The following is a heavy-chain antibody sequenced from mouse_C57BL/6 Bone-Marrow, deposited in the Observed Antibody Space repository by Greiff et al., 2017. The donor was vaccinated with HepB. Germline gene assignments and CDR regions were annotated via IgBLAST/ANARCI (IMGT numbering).Heavy chain of an antibody. CDR2: IYPGDGDT. D-gene: IGHD1-1*01. CDR3: ARSRYYGSSWYFDY. Sequence: QVQLKESGPELVKPGASVKISCKASGYAFSSSWMNWVKQRPGKGLEWIGRIYPGDGDTNYNGKFKGKATLTADKSSSTAYMQLSSLTSEDSAVYFCARSRYYGSSWYFDYWGQGTTLTVSS. CDR1: GYAFSSSW. V-gene: IGHV1-82*01. J-gene: IGHJ2*01.